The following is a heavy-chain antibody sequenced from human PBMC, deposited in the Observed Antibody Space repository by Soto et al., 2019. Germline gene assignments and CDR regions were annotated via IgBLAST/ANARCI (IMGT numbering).Heavy chain of an antibody. D-gene: IGHD2-15*01. CDR1: GGTFSSYA. Sequence: QVQLVQSGAAVKKPGSSVKVSCKASGGTFSSYAISWVRQAPGQGLEWMVGIIPIVGTANYAQKFQGRVTITADESTSTAYMERGSLRSEDTAVYYFARDWGACSCGSCYPNWFDPWGQGTLVTVS. CDR3: ARDWGACSCGSCYPNWFDP. V-gene: IGHV1-69*12. J-gene: IGHJ5*02. CDR2: IIPIVGTA.